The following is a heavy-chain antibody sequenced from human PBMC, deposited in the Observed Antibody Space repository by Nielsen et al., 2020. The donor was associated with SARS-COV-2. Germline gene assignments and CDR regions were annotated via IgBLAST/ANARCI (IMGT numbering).Heavy chain of an antibody. V-gene: IGHV4-34*01. D-gene: IGHD2-15*01. CDR3: ARGTILSGRDMDV. CDR1: GGSFSGYY. J-gene: IGHJ6*03. CDR2: INHSGST. Sequence: GSLRLSCAVYGGSFSGYYWSWIRQPPGKGLEWIGEINHSGSTNYNPSLKSRVTISVDTSKNQFSLKLSSVTAADTAVYYCARGTILSGRDMDVWGKGTTVTVSS.